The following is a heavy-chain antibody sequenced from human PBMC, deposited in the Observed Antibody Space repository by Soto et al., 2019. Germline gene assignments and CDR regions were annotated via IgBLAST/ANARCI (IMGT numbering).Heavy chain of an antibody. Sequence: SETLSLTCTVSGGSISSGDYYWSWIRQPPGKGLEWIGYIYYSGSTYYNPSLKSRVTISVDTSKNQFSLKLSSVTAADTAVYYCARGHCSSTSCPIIYYGMDVWGQGTAVTVSS. D-gene: IGHD2-2*01. V-gene: IGHV4-30-4*01. CDR3: ARGHCSSTSCPIIYYGMDV. CDR1: GGSISSGDYY. J-gene: IGHJ6*02. CDR2: IYYSGST.